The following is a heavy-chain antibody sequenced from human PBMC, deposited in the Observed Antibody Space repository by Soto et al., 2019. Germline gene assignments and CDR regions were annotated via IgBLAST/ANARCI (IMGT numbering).Heavy chain of an antibody. D-gene: IGHD6-19*01. J-gene: IGHJ4*02. Sequence: QVQLVQSGAEEKKPGASVKVSCKASGYTFTSYAMHWVRQAPGQRLEWMGWINAGNGNPKYSQKFQGRVTITRDTSASTGCRELRSLRSEDTAVYYCARGPLMPVAVIDYWGQGTLVTVSS. V-gene: IGHV1-3*05. CDR2: INAGNGNP. CDR3: ARGPLMPVAVIDY. CDR1: GYTFTSYA.